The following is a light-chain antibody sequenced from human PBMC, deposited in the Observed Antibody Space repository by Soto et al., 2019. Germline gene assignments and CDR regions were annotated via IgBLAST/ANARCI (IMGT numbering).Light chain of an antibody. CDR2: EVT. Sequence: QSALTQPASVSASPGQSITISCTGTSSDVGTYDDVSWYRQHPGKGPKLLIYEVTNRPSGVPNRFSGSKSGNTASLTISGLQAEDEADYYCSSYTISSTYVFGSGTQLTVL. V-gene: IGLV2-14*01. CDR1: SSDVGTYDD. CDR3: SSYTISSTYV. J-gene: IGLJ1*01.